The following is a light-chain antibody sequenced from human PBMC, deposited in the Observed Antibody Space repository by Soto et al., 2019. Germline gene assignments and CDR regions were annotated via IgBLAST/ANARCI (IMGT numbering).Light chain of an antibody. CDR3: SSYAGSSNV. CDR1: SSDVGGYNY. J-gene: IGLJ1*01. CDR2: EVN. V-gene: IGLV2-8*01. Sequence: QSALTQPPSASGSPGQSVAISCTGTSSDVGGYNYVSWYQQHPGKAPKLMIYEVNKRPSGVPDRFSGSKSGNTASLTVSGLQAEDEADYSSSSYAGSSNVFGPGTKVTVL.